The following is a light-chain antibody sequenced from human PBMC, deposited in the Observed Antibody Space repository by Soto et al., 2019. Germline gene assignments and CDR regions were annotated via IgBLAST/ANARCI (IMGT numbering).Light chain of an antibody. J-gene: IGKJ2*01. CDR2: DTS. Sequence: DIQMTQSPSSLSASVGDTVTITCQASRDISNYLNWYQQKPGKAPRLLIYDTSDLDTGVPSRFRGSGSGTDFTFTISSLEPEDIGTYYCQQYDKFISFGQGTKVDIK. V-gene: IGKV1-33*01. CDR3: QQYDKFIS. CDR1: RDISNY.